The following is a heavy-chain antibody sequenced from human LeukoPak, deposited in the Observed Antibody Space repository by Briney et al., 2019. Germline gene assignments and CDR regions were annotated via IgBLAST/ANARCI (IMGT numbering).Heavy chain of an antibody. J-gene: IGHJ4*02. CDR3: ARGLIAAPSL. V-gene: IGHV4-38-2*02. CDR2: IYHSGTT. D-gene: IGHD6-13*01. CDR1: GYSISSGYY. Sequence: SETLSLTCTVSGYSISSGYYWGWIRQPPGKGLEWIGSIYHSGTTSYNPSLKSRVTISVDTSKNQFSLKLSSVTAADTAVYYCARGLIAAPSLWGQGTLVTVSS.